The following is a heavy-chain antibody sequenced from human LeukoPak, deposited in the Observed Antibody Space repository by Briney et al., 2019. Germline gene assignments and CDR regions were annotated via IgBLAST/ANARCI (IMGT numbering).Heavy chain of an antibody. CDR3: ATDGPNYNIDR. J-gene: IGHJ5*02. CDR2: IRYDGSNK. D-gene: IGHD3-9*01. V-gene: IGHV3-30*02. Sequence: PGGSLRLSCGASGFTFSTYGMHWVRQAPGKGLEWVAMIRYDGSNKYYADSVKGRFTISRDNSKNTMYLQMDSLRAEDTAVYYCATDGPNYNIDRWGQGILVTVSS. CDR1: GFTFSTYG.